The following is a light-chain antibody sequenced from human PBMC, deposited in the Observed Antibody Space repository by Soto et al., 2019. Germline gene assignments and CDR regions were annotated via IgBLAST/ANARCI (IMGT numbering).Light chain of an antibody. CDR2: AAS. V-gene: IGKV1-9*01. Sequence: DIQLTQSPSFLSASVGDRVTSTCRASQGISSYLAWYQQKPGKAPKLLIYAASTLQSGVPSRFSGSGSGTEFTLTLSSLQPEDFATYYCQQLNSYPLFTFGPGTKVDIK. J-gene: IGKJ3*01. CDR3: QQLNSYPLFT. CDR1: QGISSY.